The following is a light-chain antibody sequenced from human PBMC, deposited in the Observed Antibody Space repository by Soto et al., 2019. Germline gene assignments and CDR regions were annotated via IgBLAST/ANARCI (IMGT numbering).Light chain of an antibody. J-gene: IGLJ2*01. Sequence: QSALTQPASVSGSPGQSITISCTGTSSDVGGYNYVSWYQQHPGKAPKVMIYEVSNRPSGVSNRFSGSKSGNTASLTISGLQAEDEADYYCSSYTISSTLVFGGVTKLTVL. CDR3: SSYTISSTLV. CDR2: EVS. V-gene: IGLV2-14*01. CDR1: SSDVGGYNY.